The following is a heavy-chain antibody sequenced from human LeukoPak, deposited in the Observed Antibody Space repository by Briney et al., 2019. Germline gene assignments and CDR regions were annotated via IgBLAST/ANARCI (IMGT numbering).Heavy chain of an antibody. V-gene: IGHV3-48*02. CDR2: ITGSSGSI. J-gene: IGHJ4*02. CDR1: GXTFSSYN. Sequence: GGSLRLSCAASGXTFSSYNMNWVRQAPGKGLEWVSHITGSSGSIYYADSVKGRFTISRDNAKNSLYLQMNSLGDEDTAVYYCARGGIYPLDYWGQGTLVTVSS. D-gene: IGHD1-26*01. CDR3: ARGGIYPLDY.